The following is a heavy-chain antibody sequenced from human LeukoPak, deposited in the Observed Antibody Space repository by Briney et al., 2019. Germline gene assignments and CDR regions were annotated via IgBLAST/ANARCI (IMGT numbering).Heavy chain of an antibody. CDR3: ARVKTSQSHAFDI. CDR1: GGSFSGYY. J-gene: IGHJ3*02. Sequence: SETLSLTCAVYGGSFSGYYWSWIRQPPGKGLEWIGEINHSGSTNCNPSLKSRVTISVDTSKNQFSLKLSSVTAADTAVYYCARVKTSQSHAFDIWGQGTMVTVSS. V-gene: IGHV4-34*01. CDR2: INHSGST.